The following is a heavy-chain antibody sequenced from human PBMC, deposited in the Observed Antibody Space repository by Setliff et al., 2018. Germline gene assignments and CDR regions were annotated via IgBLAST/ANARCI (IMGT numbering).Heavy chain of an antibody. V-gene: IGHV4-34*01. Sequence: PSETLSLTCAVYGGSFSGYYWSWIRQPPGKGLEWIGEINHRGSTNYNPSLKSRVTISVDTSKNQFSLELRSVTAADTAVYYCARLPPLHTPMALTFDYWGQGVLVTVSS. CDR2: INHRGST. D-gene: IGHD5-18*01. J-gene: IGHJ4*02. CDR3: ARLPPLHTPMALTFDY. CDR1: GGSFSGYY.